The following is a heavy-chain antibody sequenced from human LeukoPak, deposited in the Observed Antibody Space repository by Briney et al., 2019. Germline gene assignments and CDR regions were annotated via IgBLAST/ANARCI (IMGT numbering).Heavy chain of an antibody. CDR1: GYSISSRYY. CDR3: ARSSIAAAGSFDY. CDR2: IYHSGST. D-gene: IGHD6-13*01. V-gene: IGHV4-38-2*02. J-gene: IGHJ4*02. Sequence: PSETLSLTCSVSGYSISSRYYWDWIRQPPGKGLEWIGGIYHSGSTYYNPSLKSRVTISVDTSKNQFSLKLSSVTAADTAVYYCARSSIAAAGSFDYWGQGTLVTVSS.